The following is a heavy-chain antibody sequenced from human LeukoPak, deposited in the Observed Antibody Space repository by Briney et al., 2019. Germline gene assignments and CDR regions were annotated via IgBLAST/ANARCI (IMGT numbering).Heavy chain of an antibody. J-gene: IGHJ4*02. CDR1: GFTFSNYW. CDR3: ARDQESYYFDY. D-gene: IGHD3-16*02. CDR2: IYSGGST. V-gene: IGHV3-66*01. Sequence: GGSLRLSCAASGFTFSNYWMSWVRQAPGKGLEWVSVIYSGGSTYYADSVKGRFTISRDNSKNTLYLQMNSLRAEDTAVYYCARDQESYYFDYWGQGTLVTVSS.